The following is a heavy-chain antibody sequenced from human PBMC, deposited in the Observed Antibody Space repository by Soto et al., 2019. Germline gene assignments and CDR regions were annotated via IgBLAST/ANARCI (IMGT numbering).Heavy chain of an antibody. D-gene: IGHD6-6*01. V-gene: IGHV3-30-3*01. J-gene: IGHJ4*02. CDR2: ISYDGSNK. CDR1: VFTFSSYA. Sequence: GESLRLSCASSVFTFSSYAMHWVRQAPGKGLEWVAGISYDGSNKYYADSVKGRFTISRDNSKNTLYLQMNSLRAEDTAVYYCARASEDLTSTFDYWGQGTPVTVSS. CDR3: ARASEDLTSTFDY.